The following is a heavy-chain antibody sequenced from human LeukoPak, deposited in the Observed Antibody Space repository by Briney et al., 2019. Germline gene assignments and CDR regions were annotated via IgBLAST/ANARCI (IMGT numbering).Heavy chain of an antibody. J-gene: IGHJ3*02. CDR3: TSFAPYEAFDI. Sequence: GGSLRLSCAASGFTFSSYRLSWVRQAPGKGLEWVSTLSDSGDDAYYADSVKGRITISRDNSKNTLYLQMNSLRAEDTAIYYCTSFAPYEAFDIWGQGTMVTVSS. CDR1: GFTFSSYR. V-gene: IGHV3-23*01. CDR2: LSDSGDDA.